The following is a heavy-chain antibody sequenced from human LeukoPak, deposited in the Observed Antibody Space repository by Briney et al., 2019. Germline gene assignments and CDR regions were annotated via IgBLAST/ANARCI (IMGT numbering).Heavy chain of an antibody. CDR2: IKHDGSEK. D-gene: IGHD5-18*01. Sequence: GGCLRLSCAASGFTLSDYWMTWVRQPPGKGLEWVANIKHDGSEKYYVDSVKGRFTISRDISRNSLYLQMDSLRVEDTAMYYCARDSRGYSYGPNTDYWGQGTLVAVSS. CDR1: GFTLSDYW. CDR3: ARDSRGYSYGPNTDY. J-gene: IGHJ4*02. V-gene: IGHV3-7*01.